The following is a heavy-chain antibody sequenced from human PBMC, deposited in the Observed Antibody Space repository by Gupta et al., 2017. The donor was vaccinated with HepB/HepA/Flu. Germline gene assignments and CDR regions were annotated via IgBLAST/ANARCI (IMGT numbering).Heavy chain of an antibody. CDR3: ARESEGFDF. J-gene: IGHJ4*02. CDR2: ISAYNGKT. CDR1: GYPFTSYG. V-gene: IGHV1-18*01. Sequence: QVQLVQSGAEVKKPGASVKVSCKASGYPFTSYGIAWVRQAPGQGLEWMGWISAYNGKTSYEQKFQVRVTMTTDTSTSTAYMELSSLRSDDTAIYYCARESEGFDFWGQGTLVTVSS.